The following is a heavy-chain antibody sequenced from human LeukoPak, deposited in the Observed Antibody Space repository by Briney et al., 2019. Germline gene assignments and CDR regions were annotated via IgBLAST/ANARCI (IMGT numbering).Heavy chain of an antibody. Sequence: PGGSLRLSCAASGFTFSSYATIWVRQAPGKGLEWVSLISDSGTSTYYPDSVKGRFTISRDNFKNTVYLQMNSQRAEDTAVYYCAKGVSGYGSGRPFDYWGQGTLVTVSS. D-gene: IGHD3-10*01. CDR2: ISDSGTST. V-gene: IGHV3-23*01. J-gene: IGHJ4*02. CDR3: AKGVSGYGSGRPFDY. CDR1: GFTFSSYA.